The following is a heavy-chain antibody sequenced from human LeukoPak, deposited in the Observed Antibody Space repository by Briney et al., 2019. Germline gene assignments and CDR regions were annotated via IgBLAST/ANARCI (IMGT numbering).Heavy chain of an antibody. CDR2: ISAYNGNT. D-gene: IGHD3-9*01. J-gene: IGHJ4*02. CDR1: GGTFTSYG. Sequence: ASVKVSCKASGGTFTSYGISWVRQAPGQGLEWMGWISAYNGNTNYAQKLQGRVTMTTDTSTSTAYMELRSLRSDDTAVYYCARDIGYDILTGYDYWGQGTLVTVSS. V-gene: IGHV1-18*01. CDR3: ARDIGYDILTGYDY.